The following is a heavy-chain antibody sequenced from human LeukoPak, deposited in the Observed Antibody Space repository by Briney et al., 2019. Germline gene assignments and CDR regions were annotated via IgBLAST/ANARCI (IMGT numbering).Heavy chain of an antibody. D-gene: IGHD2-2*03. J-gene: IGHJ5*02. CDR2: IYPGDSDT. CDR3: ARLEGGYCSSTSCSNWSDP. V-gene: IGHV5-51*01. Sequence: GESLKISCKGSGYSFTSYWIGWVRQMPGKGLEWMGIIYPGDSDTRYSPSFQGQVTISADKSISTAYLQWSSLKASDTAMYYCARLEGGYCSSTSCSNWSDPWGQGTLVTVSS. CDR1: GYSFTSYW.